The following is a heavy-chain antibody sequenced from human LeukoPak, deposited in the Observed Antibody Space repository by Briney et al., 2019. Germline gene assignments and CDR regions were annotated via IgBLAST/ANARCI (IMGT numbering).Heavy chain of an antibody. J-gene: IGHJ6*02. CDR2: IYYSGST. CDR1: GGSISSYY. V-gene: IGHV4-59*08. Sequence: PSETLSLTCTVSGGSISSYYWSWIRQPPGKGLEWIGYIYYSGSTNYNPSLKSRVTISVDTSKNQSSLKLSSVTAADTAVYYCARLGGVRATVTTHYYYGMDVWGQGTTVTVSS. D-gene: IGHD4-4*01. CDR3: ARLGGVRATVTTHYYYGMDV.